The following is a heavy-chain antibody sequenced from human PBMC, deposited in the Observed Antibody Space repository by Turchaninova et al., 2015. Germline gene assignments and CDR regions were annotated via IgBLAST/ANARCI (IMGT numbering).Heavy chain of an antibody. CDR1: GGSISSSNNA. V-gene: IGHV4-39*07. D-gene: IGHD2/OR15-2a*01. CDR3: ATPPPFESTIYGAFHI. Sequence: QLQLQESGPGRVKPSETLSLPRSVNGGSISSSNNAWGWIRQPPGKGLEWIGSFYSTGSTWYSPSLKSRVTIAVDTSKNQFSLRLNSLTAADTALYYCATPPPFESTIYGAFHIWGQGTMVTVSS. J-gene: IGHJ3*02. CDR2: FYSTGST.